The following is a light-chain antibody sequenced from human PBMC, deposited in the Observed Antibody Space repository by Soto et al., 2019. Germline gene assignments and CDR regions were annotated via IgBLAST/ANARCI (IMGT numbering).Light chain of an antibody. J-gene: IGLJ3*02. CDR2: EGN. CDR3: RPWDVVRRRGV. Sequence: QSVLTQPPAVSAAPGQRVTISCSGSSSNIGVDFVSWYQHLPGTAHKLLIVEGNKRPPWIPDRFSGSKSATLATLVITGLQTGVEAEYYCRPWDVVRRRGVFGGGTKLTVL. V-gene: IGLV1-51*02. CDR1: SSNIGVDF.